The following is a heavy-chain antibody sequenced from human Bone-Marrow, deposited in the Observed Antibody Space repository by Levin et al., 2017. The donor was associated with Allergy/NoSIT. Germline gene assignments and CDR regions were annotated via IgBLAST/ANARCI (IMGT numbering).Heavy chain of an antibody. J-gene: IGHJ4*02. Sequence: GESLKISCVASGISFSTDEMTWFRQAPGKGLEWISYISGPSSTIYYADSVKGRFTISRDNAKRSLYLQMNSLRAEDTAIYYCARLGVGASFDYWGQGAPVTVSS. CDR3: ARLGVGASFDY. CDR2: ISGPSSTI. D-gene: IGHD1-26*01. CDR1: GISFSTDE. V-gene: IGHV3-48*03.